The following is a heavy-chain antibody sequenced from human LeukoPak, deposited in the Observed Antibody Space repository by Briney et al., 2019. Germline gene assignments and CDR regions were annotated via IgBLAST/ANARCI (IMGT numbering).Heavy chain of an antibody. J-gene: IGHJ4*02. Sequence: GGSLRLSCAASGFTFSSYWMSWLRQTPEKGLEWVANIKEDGSEKYYVDSVKGRFSISRDNAKNSLYLQMNSLRAEDTAMYYYARISHWRVLLWGQGTLVTVSS. CDR1: GFTFSSYW. D-gene: IGHD3-16*01. CDR3: ARISHWRVLL. V-gene: IGHV3-7*01. CDR2: IKEDGSEK.